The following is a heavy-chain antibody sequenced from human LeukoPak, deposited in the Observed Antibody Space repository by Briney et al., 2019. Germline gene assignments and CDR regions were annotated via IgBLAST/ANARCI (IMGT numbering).Heavy chain of an antibody. J-gene: IGHJ4*02. Sequence: PGGSLRLSCAASGFTFSDHYMDWGRQAPGKGLEWVGRTRNKANSYTTEYAASVKGRFTISRDDSKNSLYLQMNSLKTEDTAVYYCARGPLYSGSYYGFDYWGQGTLVTVSS. D-gene: IGHD1-26*01. CDR1: GFTFSDHY. CDR2: TRNKANSYTT. CDR3: ARGPLYSGSYYGFDY. V-gene: IGHV3-72*01.